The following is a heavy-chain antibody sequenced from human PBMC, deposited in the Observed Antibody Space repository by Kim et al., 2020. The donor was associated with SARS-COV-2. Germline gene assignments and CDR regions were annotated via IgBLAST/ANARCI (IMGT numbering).Heavy chain of an antibody. D-gene: IGHD6-13*01. Sequence: SQTLSLTCTVSGGSVSSGSYYWSWIRQPPGKGLEWIGYIYYSGSTNYNPSLKSRVTISVDTSKNQFSLKLSSVTAADTAVYYCARDGGSIAAVLDPWGQGTLVTVSS. CDR2: IYYSGST. CDR3: ARDGGSIAAVLDP. V-gene: IGHV4-61*01. J-gene: IGHJ5*02. CDR1: GGSVSSGSYY.